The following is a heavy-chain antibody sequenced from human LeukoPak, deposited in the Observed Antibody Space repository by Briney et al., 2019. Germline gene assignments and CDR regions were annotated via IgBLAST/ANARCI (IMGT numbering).Heavy chain of an antibody. CDR2: IIPIFGTA. D-gene: IGHD3-10*01. V-gene: IGHV1-69*13. Sequence: SVKVSCKASGYTFTNYYIHWVRQAPGQGLEWMGGIIPIFGTANYAQKFQGRVTITADESTSTAYMELSSLRSEDTAVYYCARASITMVRGVIIPFDPWGQGTLVTVSS. J-gene: IGHJ5*02. CDR1: GYTFTNYY. CDR3: ARASITMVRGVIIPFDP.